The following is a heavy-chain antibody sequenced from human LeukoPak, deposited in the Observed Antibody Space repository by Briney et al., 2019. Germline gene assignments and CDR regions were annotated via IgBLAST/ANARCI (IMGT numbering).Heavy chain of an antibody. Sequence: SETLSLTCAVSGYSISSGYYWGWIRQPPGKGLEWIGSIYHSGSTYYNPSLKSRVTISVDTSKNQFSLKLSSVTAADTAAYYCARDLPGIRSWGIWGQGTMVTVSS. CDR2: IYHSGST. J-gene: IGHJ3*02. D-gene: IGHD3-16*01. V-gene: IGHV4-38-2*02. CDR1: GYSISSGYY. CDR3: ARDLPGIRSWGI.